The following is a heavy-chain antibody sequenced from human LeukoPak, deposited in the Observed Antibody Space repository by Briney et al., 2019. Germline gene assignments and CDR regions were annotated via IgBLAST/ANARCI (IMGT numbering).Heavy chain of an antibody. CDR1: GFTFSSYG. D-gene: IGHD3-10*01. J-gene: IGHJ4*02. CDR2: ISYDGSNK. CDR3: ASVPLNYYGSGSYQY. Sequence: GRSLRLSCAASGFTFSSYGMHWVRQAPGKGLEWVAAISYDGSNKYYADSVKGRFTISRDNSKNTLYLQMNSLRAEDTAVYYCASVPLNYYGSGSYQYWGQGTLVTVSS. V-gene: IGHV3-30*03.